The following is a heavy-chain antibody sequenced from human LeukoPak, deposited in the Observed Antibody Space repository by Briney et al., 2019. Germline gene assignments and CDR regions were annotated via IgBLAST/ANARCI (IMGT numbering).Heavy chain of an antibody. V-gene: IGHV4-39*01. J-gene: IGHJ4*02. CDR3: ARTRAYGGRPDY. CDR2: IYYSGST. D-gene: IGHD4-23*01. CDR1: GGSISSSSYY. Sequence: SETLSLTCTVSGGSISSSSYYWGWIRQPPGKGLEWIGSIYYSGSTYYNPSLKSRVTISVDTSKNQFSLKLSSVTAADTAVYYCARTRAYGGRPDYWGQGTLVTVSS.